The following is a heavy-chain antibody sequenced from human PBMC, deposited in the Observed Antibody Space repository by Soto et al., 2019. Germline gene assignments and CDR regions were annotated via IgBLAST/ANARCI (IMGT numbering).Heavy chain of an antibody. V-gene: IGHV3-15*01. D-gene: IGHD3-9*01. CDR2: IKSKADGETT. CDR1: GFTFSGAW. J-gene: IGHJ4*02. Sequence: EVQLVESGGGLVNPGGSLKLSCVASGFTFSGAWMTWVRQAPGKGLEWVGLIKSKADGETTHYAAPVEGRFTISRDDSKSTLSLQMNSLKVEDTAVYYCVTDVPNDIYPYDYWGQGTLVTVSS. CDR3: VTDVPNDIYPYDY.